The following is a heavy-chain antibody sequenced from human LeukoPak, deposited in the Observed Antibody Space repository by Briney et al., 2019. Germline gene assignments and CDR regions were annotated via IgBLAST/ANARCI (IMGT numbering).Heavy chain of an antibody. CDR2: ISSNGGST. D-gene: IGHD6-19*01. CDR3: GRVGYSSGAFDY. Sequence: GGSLRLSCAASGFTFSSYAMHWVRQAPGKGLEYVSAISSNGGSTYYANSVKGRFTISRDNSKNTLYLQMGSLRAEDMAVYYRGRVGYSSGAFDYWGQGTLVTVSS. CDR1: GFTFSSYA. V-gene: IGHV3-64*01. J-gene: IGHJ4*02.